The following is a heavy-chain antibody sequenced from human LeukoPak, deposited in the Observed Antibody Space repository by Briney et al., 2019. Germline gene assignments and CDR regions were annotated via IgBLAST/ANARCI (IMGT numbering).Heavy chain of an antibody. CDR3: ARGFGYSYGYEY. J-gene: IGHJ4*02. Sequence: PSETLSLTCTVSGGSISSSYWSWIRQPPGKGLEWIGYVDYSGGTNYNPSLKSRVSMSVDTSKNQFSLKLRSVTPADTAVYYCARGFGYSYGYEYWGQGALVTVSS. V-gene: IGHV4-59*01. CDR1: GGSISSSY. D-gene: IGHD5-18*01. CDR2: VDYSGGT.